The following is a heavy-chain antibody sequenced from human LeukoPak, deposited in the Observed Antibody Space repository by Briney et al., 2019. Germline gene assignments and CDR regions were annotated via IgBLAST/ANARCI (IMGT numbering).Heavy chain of an antibody. CDR3: AKSGYCSSTSCYGHYYYYYGMDV. J-gene: IGHJ6*02. Sequence: PGGSLRLSWAASGPTFSSNATSWVRQAPGKGREWVSAISGSGGSTYYADSVKGRFTNSKDNSKNTLYLKMNSLRAEDTAVYYCAKSGYCSSTSCYGHYYYYYGMDVWGQGTTVTVSS. D-gene: IGHD2-2*03. CDR2: ISGSGGST. V-gene: IGHV3-23*01. CDR1: GPTFSSNA.